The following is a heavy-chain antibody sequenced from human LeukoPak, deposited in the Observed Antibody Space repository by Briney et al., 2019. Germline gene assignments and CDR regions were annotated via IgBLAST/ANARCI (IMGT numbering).Heavy chain of an antibody. CDR2: IYDIGSI. D-gene: IGHD2/OR15-2a*01. Sequence: SETLSLTCTVSGGSISSYYWSWIRQPPGKGLEWIAYIYDIGSINYNPSLKSRVTISLDTSKNQFSLKLSSVTAADTAVYYCAGHHPRNTVDFWGQGTLVTVSS. CDR3: AGHHPRNTVDF. J-gene: IGHJ4*02. CDR1: GGSISSYY. V-gene: IGHV4-59*08.